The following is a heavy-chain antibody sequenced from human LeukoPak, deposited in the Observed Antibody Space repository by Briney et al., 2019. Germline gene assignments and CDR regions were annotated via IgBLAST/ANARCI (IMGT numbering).Heavy chain of an antibody. CDR3: AKGYCSGGSCYSVFDY. Sequence: GGSLRLSCAASGFTFDDYAMHWVRQAPGKGLGWVSGISWNSGSIGYADSVKGRFTISRDNAKNSLYLQMNSLRAEDTALYYCAKGYCSGGSCYSVFDYWGQGTLVTVSS. V-gene: IGHV3-9*01. D-gene: IGHD2-15*01. CDR2: ISWNSGSI. CDR1: GFTFDDYA. J-gene: IGHJ4*02.